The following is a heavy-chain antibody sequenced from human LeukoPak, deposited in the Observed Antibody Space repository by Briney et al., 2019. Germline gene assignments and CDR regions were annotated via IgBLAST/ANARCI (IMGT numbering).Heavy chain of an antibody. D-gene: IGHD2-2*01. Sequence: PSETLSLTCTVSGGSISSSSYYWGWIRQPPGKGLEWIGSIYYSGSTYYNPSLKSRVTISVDTSKNQFSLKLSSVTAADTAVYYCARYIVVVPAAPEDYYYYYYMDVWGKGTTVTVSS. CDR2: IYYSGST. CDR1: GGSISSSSYY. CDR3: ARYIVVVPAAPEDYYYYYYMDV. J-gene: IGHJ6*03. V-gene: IGHV4-39*07.